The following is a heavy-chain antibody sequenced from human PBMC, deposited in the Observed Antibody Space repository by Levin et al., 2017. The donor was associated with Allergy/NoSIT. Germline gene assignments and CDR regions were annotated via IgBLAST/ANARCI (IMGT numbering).Heavy chain of an antibody. D-gene: IGHD1-26*01. CDR1: GGSVNSGNYY. CDR3: ARDTRVAVGTTAYYYYQGMDV. Sequence: PSQTLSLTCTVSGGSVNSGNYYWSWIRLPPGKGLEWIGYIYYTGRTDYNPSLKSRVTISVDTSKNQFSLKLSSVTAADTAVYYCARDTRVAVGTTAYYYYQGMDVWGQGTTVTVSS. V-gene: IGHV4-61*01. CDR2: IYYTGRT. J-gene: IGHJ6*02.